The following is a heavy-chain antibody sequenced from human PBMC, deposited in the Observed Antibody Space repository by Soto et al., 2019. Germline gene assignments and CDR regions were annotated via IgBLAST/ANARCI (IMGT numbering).Heavy chain of an antibody. Sequence: PGGSLRLSCAASGFTFSSYWMHWVRQAPGKGLVWVSRINSDGSSTSYADSVKGRFTISRDNAKNTLYLQMNSLRAEDTAVYYCARDRHVLLWFGELGLPRALSPHDAFDIWGQGTMVTVSS. CDR2: INSDGSST. CDR3: ARDRHVLLWFGELGLPRALSPHDAFDI. J-gene: IGHJ3*02. D-gene: IGHD3-10*01. CDR1: GFTFSSYW. V-gene: IGHV3-74*01.